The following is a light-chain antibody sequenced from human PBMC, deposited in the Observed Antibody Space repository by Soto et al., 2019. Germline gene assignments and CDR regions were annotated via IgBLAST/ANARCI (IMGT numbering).Light chain of an antibody. CDR2: AAS. CDR3: QHSHSAPYT. Sequence: DIQMTQSPSSLSASVGDRVTITCRASQNIKNYLNWYQQKLGKAPKLLIYAASNLQSGVPSRFSGSGSGTDFTLTISSLQPDDFATYYCQHSHSAPYTFGQGTNLEIK. J-gene: IGKJ2*01. CDR1: QNIKNY. V-gene: IGKV1-39*01.